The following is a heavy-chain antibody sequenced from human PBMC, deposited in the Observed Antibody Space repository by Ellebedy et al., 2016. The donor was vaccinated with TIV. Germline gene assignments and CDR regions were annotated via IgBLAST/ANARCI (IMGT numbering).Heavy chain of an antibody. CDR1: GIIVSDYF. CDR3: AKDPALVYDTSYYYLDF. CDR2: ISGSGAAT. D-gene: IGHD3-22*01. V-gene: IGHV3-23*01. J-gene: IGHJ4*02. Sequence: GESLKISCEASGIIVSDYFMNWVRQAPGKGLEWVSSISGSGAATYYADSVKGRFAISRDNFKNTLYLQMESLRAEDTAVYYCAKDPALVYDTSYYYLDFWGQGTLVSVSS.